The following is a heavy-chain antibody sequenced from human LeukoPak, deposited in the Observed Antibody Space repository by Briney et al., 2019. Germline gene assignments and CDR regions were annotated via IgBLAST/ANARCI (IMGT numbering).Heavy chain of an antibody. V-gene: IGHV3-23*01. CDR1: GFTFSNAW. CDR3: AKVGSYDSSGYYLVPYDY. D-gene: IGHD3-22*01. Sequence: GGSLRLSCAASGFTFSNAWMSWVRQAPGKGLEWVSAISGSGGSTYYADSVKGRFTISRDNSKNTLYLQMNSLRAEDTAVYYCAKVGSYDSSGYYLVPYDYRGQGTLVTVSS. J-gene: IGHJ4*02. CDR2: ISGSGGST.